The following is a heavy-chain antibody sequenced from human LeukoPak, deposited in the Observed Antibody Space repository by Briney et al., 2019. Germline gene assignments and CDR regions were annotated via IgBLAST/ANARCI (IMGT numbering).Heavy chain of an antibody. CDR2: ISGSGGST. Sequence: GKSLRLSCAASGFTFSSYAMSWVRQAPGKGLEWVSAISGSGGSTYYADSVKGRFTISRDNSKNTLYLQMNSLRAEDTAVYYCAKDVYYYDNSGSTFDYWGQGTLVTVSS. D-gene: IGHD3-22*01. CDR3: AKDVYYYDNSGSTFDY. J-gene: IGHJ4*02. CDR1: GFTFSSYA. V-gene: IGHV3-23*01.